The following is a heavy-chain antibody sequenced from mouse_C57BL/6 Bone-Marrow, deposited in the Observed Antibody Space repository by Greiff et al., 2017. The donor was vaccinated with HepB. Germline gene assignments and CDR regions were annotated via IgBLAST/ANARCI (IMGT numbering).Heavy chain of an antibody. V-gene: IGHV5-17*01. Sequence: EVHLVESGGGLVKPGGSLKLSCAASGFTFSDYGMHWVRQAPEKGLEWVACISSGSSTIYYADTVKGRFTISRDNAKNTLFLQMTSLRSEDTAMYYCARYGYAGRYYFDYWGQGTTLTVSS. CDR1: GFTFSDYG. CDR2: ISSGSSTI. CDR3: ARYGYAGRYYFDY. D-gene: IGHD2-2*01. J-gene: IGHJ2*01.